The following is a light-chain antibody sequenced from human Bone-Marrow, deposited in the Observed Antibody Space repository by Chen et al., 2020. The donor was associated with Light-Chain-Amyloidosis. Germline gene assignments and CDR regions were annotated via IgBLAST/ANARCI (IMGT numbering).Light chain of an antibody. V-gene: IGLV3-25*03. J-gene: IGLJ2*01. CDR2: RDT. CDR1: DLPTKY. Sequence: SYELTQPPSVSVSPGQTARITCSGDDLPTKYAYWYQQKPGQAPVLVIHRDTERPSGISERFSCSSSGPTATLTISGVQAEDEADYHCQSADSSGTYEVIFGGGTKLTVL. CDR3: QSADSSGTYEVI.